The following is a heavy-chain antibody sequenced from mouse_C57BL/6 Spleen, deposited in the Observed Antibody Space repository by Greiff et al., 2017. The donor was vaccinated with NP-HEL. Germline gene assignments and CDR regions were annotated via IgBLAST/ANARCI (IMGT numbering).Heavy chain of an antibody. CDR2: IYPGDGDT. Sequence: QVQLKQSGPELVKPGASVKISCKASGYAFSSSWMNWVKQRPGKGLAWIGRIYPGDGDTNYNGKFKGKATLTADKSSSTAYMQLSSLTSEDSAVYFCARFIGYYGSSYWYFDVWGTGTTVTVSS. J-gene: IGHJ1*03. CDR1: GYAFSSSW. V-gene: IGHV1-82*01. CDR3: ARFIGYYGSSYWYFDV. D-gene: IGHD1-1*01.